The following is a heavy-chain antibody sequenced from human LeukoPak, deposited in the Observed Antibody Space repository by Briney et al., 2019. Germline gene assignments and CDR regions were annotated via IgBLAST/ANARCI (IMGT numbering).Heavy chain of an antibody. Sequence: PSETLSLTCAVYGGSISGYYWSLIRQPTGKGLEWIGEINHSGSTNYNPSLKSRVTISVDTSKNQFSLKLSSVTAADTAVYYCARGQYSSKFDPWGQGTLVTVSS. D-gene: IGHD6-13*01. CDR2: INHSGST. CDR1: GGSISGYY. CDR3: ARGQYSSKFDP. J-gene: IGHJ5*02. V-gene: IGHV4-34*01.